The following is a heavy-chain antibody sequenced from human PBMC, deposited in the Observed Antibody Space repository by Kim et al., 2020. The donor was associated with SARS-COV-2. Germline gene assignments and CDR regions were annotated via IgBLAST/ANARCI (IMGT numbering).Heavy chain of an antibody. V-gene: IGHV3-7*03. CDR2: IKQDGSEK. CDR3: ARASQDYGDYGDY. D-gene: IGHD4-17*01. Sequence: GGSLRLSCAASGFTFSSHWMSWVRQAPGKGLEWVANIKQDGSEKYYVDSVKGRFTISRDNAKNSLYLQMNSLRAEDTAVYYCARASQDYGDYGDYWGQGTLVTVSS. CDR1: GFTFSSHW. J-gene: IGHJ4*02.